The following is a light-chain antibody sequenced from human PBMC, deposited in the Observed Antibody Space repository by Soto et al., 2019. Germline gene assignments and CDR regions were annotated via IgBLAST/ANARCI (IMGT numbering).Light chain of an antibody. V-gene: IGKV3-15*01. CDR1: QSVSKI. J-gene: IGKJ2*01. Sequence: EIVMTQSPATLSVSPGERATLSCRASQSVSKILAWYQQKPGQAPRRLMFGASTRATGVPARISGSGSGTEFTLTISSLQSEDVAAYYCQQDSRWPPTFGHGTKLAIK. CDR3: QQDSRWPPT. CDR2: GAS.